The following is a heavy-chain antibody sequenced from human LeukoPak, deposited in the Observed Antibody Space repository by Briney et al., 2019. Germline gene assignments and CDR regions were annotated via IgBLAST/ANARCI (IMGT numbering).Heavy chain of an antibody. CDR3: ARELRGYSGYDAAHYYYYYYMDV. CDR2: IYYSGST. J-gene: IGHJ6*03. Sequence: PSETLSLTCTVSGGSISSYYWSWIRQPPGKGLEWIGYIYYSGSTNYNPSLKSRVTISVDTSKNQFSLKLSSVTAADTAVYYCARELRGYSGYDAAHYYYYYYMDVWGKGTTVTVSS. CDR1: GGSISSYY. D-gene: IGHD5-12*01. V-gene: IGHV4-59*01.